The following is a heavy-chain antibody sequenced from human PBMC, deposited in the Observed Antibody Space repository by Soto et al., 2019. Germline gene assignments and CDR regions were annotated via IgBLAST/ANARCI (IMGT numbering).Heavy chain of an antibody. J-gene: IGHJ4*02. CDR2: ICQSGNT. Sequence: PSETLSLTCTVSVGSITIGYYCWSWLPQPPGQGLEWIVYICQSGNTYSTPSLQSRVTTSPAKSQNPFSLNLSTVPAAAAAVYYCASLGSYSSTYFDYWGQGTLVTVSS. CDR1: VGSITIGYYC. D-gene: IGHD1-26*01. CDR3: ASLGSYSSTYFDY. V-gene: IGHV4-61*03.